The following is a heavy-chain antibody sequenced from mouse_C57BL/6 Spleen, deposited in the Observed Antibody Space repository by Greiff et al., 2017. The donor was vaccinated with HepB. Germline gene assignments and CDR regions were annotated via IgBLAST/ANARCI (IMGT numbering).Heavy chain of an antibody. CDR3: ARGGTTVPFDY. J-gene: IGHJ2*01. V-gene: IGHV5-16*01. D-gene: IGHD1-1*01. CDR2: TNYDGSST. CDR1: GFTFSDYY. Sequence: EVKLVESEGGLVQPGSSMKLSCTASGFTFSDYYMAWVRQVPEKGLEWVANTNYDGSSTYYLDSLKSRFIISRDNAKNILYLQMSSLKSEDTATYYCARGGTTVPFDYWGQGTTLTVSS.